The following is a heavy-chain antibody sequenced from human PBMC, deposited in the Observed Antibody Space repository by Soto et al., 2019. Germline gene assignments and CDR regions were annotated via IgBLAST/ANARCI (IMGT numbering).Heavy chain of an antibody. V-gene: IGHV3-53*01. J-gene: IGHJ6*02. CDR3: ARDTDYYGMDV. CDR2: IYSASST. Sequence: EVQLVESGEGLIQPGGSLRLSCAASGFTVSHNYMSWVRQAPGEGLEWVSVIYSASSTYYADSVKGRFTISRDNSKNTLYLQMNSLRAEDTAVYYCARDTDYYGMDVWGQGTTVTVSS. D-gene: IGHD4-17*01. CDR1: GFTVSHNY.